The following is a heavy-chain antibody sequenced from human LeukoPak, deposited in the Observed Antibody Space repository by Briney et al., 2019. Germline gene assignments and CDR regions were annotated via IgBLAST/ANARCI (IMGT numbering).Heavy chain of an antibody. CDR1: GFTFRTYG. V-gene: IGHV3-23*01. D-gene: IGHD7-27*01. CDR2: ITGSSTWT. CDR3: ARELVSLGTGYFDL. J-gene: IGHJ2*01. Sequence: PGGSLRLSCEASGFTFRTYGMTWVRQAPGKGPEWVSGITGSSTWTYYADSVRGRFTISRDNSKNTLHLQMNNLTADDTAIYYCARELVSLGTGYFDLWGRGTLVTVSS.